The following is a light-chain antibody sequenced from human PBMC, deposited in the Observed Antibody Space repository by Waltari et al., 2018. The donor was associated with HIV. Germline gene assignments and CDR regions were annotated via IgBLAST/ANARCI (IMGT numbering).Light chain of an antibody. Sequence: DIQMTQSPSSLSASVGDRVTITCQASQDISKYLSWHQQKPGKAPRLLISDASNLQTGVPSRFIGSGSGTDFTFTISSLQPEDIATYFCQQYDSLPFTFGPGTKVDIK. CDR2: DAS. J-gene: IGKJ3*01. V-gene: IGKV1-33*01. CDR1: QDISKY. CDR3: QQYDSLPFT.